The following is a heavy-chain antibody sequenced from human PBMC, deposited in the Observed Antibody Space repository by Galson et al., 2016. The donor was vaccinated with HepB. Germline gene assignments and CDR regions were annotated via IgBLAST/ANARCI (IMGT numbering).Heavy chain of an antibody. CDR3: ARGVTGNAFDI. D-gene: IGHD7-27*01. J-gene: IGHJ3*02. Sequence: TLSLTCTVSGESISYGGYYWTWIRQPPGKGLEFIGYVYDCGNSYYTPSLKSRFFISIDTSKNEFSLKVTSVTAADTAVYYCARGVTGNAFDIWGQGAMVTVSS. CDR1: GESISYGGYY. CDR2: VYDCGNS. V-gene: IGHV4-31*03.